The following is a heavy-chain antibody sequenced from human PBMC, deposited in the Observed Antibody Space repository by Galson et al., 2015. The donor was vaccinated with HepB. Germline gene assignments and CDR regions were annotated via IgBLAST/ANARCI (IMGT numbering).Heavy chain of an antibody. CDR2: INPRGGSR. J-gene: IGHJ4*02. Sequence: KVSCKASGYIFASYYMHWVRQAPGRGLEWMGIINPRGGSRSYAQKFQGRVTMTRDTSTSTVYMELSSLRSEDTAVYYCARHGPGLDYDSSGYYFDYWGQGTLVTVSS. V-gene: IGHV1-46*01. D-gene: IGHD3-22*01. CDR1: GYIFASYY. CDR3: ARHGPGLDYDSSGYYFDY.